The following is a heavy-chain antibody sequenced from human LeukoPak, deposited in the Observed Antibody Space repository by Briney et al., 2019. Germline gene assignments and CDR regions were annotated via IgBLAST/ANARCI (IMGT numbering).Heavy chain of an antibody. D-gene: IGHD6-13*01. CDR3: ARGDLRAAAGGFDY. CDR2: IYYSGST. V-gene: IGHV4-39*07. CDR1: GGSISSSSYY. Sequence: SETLSLTCTVSGGSISSSSYYWGWIRQPPGKGLEWIGSIYYSGSTYYNPSLKSRVTISVDTSKNQFSLKLSSVTAADTAVYYCARGDLRAAAGGFDYWGQGTLVTASS. J-gene: IGHJ4*02.